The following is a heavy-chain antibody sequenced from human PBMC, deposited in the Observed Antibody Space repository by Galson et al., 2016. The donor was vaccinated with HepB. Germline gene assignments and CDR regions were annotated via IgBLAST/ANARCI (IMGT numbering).Heavy chain of an antibody. J-gene: IGHJ6*02. CDR3: ARDSAVGATEFYFGMDV. CDR2: ITPIFGTT. D-gene: IGHD1-26*01. V-gene: IGHV1-69*13. Sequence: SVKVSCKASGGTFSSYAISWARQAPGQGLERMGGITPIFGTTNYAQRFQGRITITADESTSTAYMELSSLRSEDTAVYYCARDSAVGATEFYFGMDVWGQGTTVTVSS. CDR1: GGTFSSYA.